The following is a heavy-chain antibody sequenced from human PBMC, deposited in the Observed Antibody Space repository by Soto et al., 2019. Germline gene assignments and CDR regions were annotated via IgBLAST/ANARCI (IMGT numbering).Heavy chain of an antibody. Sequence: VPLVESGGGSVQPGGSLRLSCVASGITFSGFWMHWVRQVPGEGLVWVARVDSAGSGTSYADSVKGRFTISRDNAKNTLSLQMDRLRVEDTAVYYCATVFEHWGQGIPVTVSS. V-gene: IGHV3-74*01. CDR3: ATVFEH. J-gene: IGHJ4*02. CDR1: GITFSGFW. CDR2: VDSAGSGT.